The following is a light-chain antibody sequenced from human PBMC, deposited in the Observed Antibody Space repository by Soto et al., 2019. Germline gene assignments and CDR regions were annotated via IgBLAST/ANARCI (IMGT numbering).Light chain of an antibody. CDR1: SSDVGGYSY. V-gene: IGLV2-14*01. CDR2: DVS. J-gene: IGLJ1*01. CDR3: ASYTTSSTYV. Sequence: ALTQPASVSGSPGQSIAISCTGTSSDVGGYSYVSWYQQQPGKAPKLVISDVSNRPSGVSDRFSGSKSGNTASLTISGLQTEDEADYYCASYTTSSTYVFGTGTKVTV.